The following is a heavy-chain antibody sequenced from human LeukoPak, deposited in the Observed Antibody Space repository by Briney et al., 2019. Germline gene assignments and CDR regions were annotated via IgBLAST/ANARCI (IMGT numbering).Heavy chain of an antibody. CDR1: GGSISSYY. J-gene: IGHJ3*02. Sequence: SETLSLTCTVSGGSISSYYWSWIRQPPGKGLEWIGYIYYSGSTNYNPSLKSRVTISVDTSKNQFSLKRSSVTAADTAVYYCARLEYYYDSSGLGYAFDIWGQGTMVTVSS. V-gene: IGHV4-59*08. D-gene: IGHD3-22*01. CDR2: IYYSGST. CDR3: ARLEYYYDSSGLGYAFDI.